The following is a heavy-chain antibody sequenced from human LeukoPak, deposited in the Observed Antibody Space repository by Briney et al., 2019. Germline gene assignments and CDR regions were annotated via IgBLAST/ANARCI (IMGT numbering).Heavy chain of an antibody. CDR1: GFTFSSYS. J-gene: IGHJ3*01. CDR2: ISSSSSYI. D-gene: IGHD3-22*01. Sequence: GGSLRLSCAASGFTFSSYSMNWVRQAPGKGLEWVSSISSSSSYIYYADSVKGRLTISRDNAENSLYLQMVSLRAEDTAVYYCARNRNYYDKRDYRTDPFDVWGPGTMVTVSS. V-gene: IGHV3-21*04. CDR3: ARNRNYYDKRDYRTDPFDV.